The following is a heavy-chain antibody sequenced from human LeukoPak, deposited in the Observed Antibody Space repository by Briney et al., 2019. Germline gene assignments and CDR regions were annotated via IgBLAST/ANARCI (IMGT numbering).Heavy chain of an antibody. D-gene: IGHD1/OR15-1a*01. J-gene: IGHJ4*02. Sequence: GGSLRLSCAASGFTFSSYWMTWVRQTPGKGLEWVSGISGSGGTTYYADSVKGRFTISRDNSKITLYLQMNSLRAEDTAVYYCAKVRANRFASFDYWGQGTLVTVSS. CDR2: ISGSGGTT. CDR1: GFTFSSYW. V-gene: IGHV3-23*01. CDR3: AKVRANRFASFDY.